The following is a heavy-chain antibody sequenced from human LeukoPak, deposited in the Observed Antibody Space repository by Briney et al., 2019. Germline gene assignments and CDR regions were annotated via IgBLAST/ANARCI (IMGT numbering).Heavy chain of an antibody. Sequence: SVKVSCKASGGTFSSYTISWVRQAPGQGLEWMGRIIPILGIANYAQKFQGRVTITADKSASTAYMELSSLRSEDTAVYYCARGTAVAATYYYDSSGYYYGDGSFDYWGQGTLVTVSS. CDR3: ARGTAVAATYYYDSSGYYYGDGSFDY. CDR1: GGTFSSYT. CDR2: IIPILGIA. V-gene: IGHV1-69*02. J-gene: IGHJ4*02. D-gene: IGHD3-22*01.